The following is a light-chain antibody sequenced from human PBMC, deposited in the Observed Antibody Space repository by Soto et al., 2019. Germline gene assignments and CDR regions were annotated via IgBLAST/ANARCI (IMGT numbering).Light chain of an antibody. Sequence: DIVLTQSPGTLSLSPGERATLSCRASQSVSNSYLAWYQQKPGQAPRLHIYGASSRATGIQDRFSGDGSGTAFTLTISRLEPEDFVVYYCQHYGTSPTWTFGQGTKVEVK. CDR3: QHYGTSPTWT. V-gene: IGKV3-20*01. J-gene: IGKJ1*01. CDR2: GAS. CDR1: QSVSNSY.